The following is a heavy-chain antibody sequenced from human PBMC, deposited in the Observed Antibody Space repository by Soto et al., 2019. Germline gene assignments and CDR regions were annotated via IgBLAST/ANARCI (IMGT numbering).Heavy chain of an antibody. D-gene: IGHD2-8*01. Sequence: PSETLSLTCTVSGGSISSYYWSWIRQPPGKGLEWIGYIYYSGSTSYNPSLKSRVTISVDTSKNQFSLKLSSVTAADTAVYYCARDRLMNWFDPWGQGTLVTVSS. CDR3: ARDRLMNWFDP. CDR1: GGSISSYY. J-gene: IGHJ5*02. V-gene: IGHV4-59*01. CDR2: IYYSGST.